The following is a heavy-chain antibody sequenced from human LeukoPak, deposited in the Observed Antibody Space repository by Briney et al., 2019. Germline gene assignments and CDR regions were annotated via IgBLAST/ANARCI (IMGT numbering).Heavy chain of an antibody. CDR2: MKGDGSHI. CDR3: ARLFGGVTTFDY. CDR1: AFTFGNFC. V-gene: IGHV3-7*01. Sequence: GGSLRLSCAAAAFTFGNFCMSWVRQAAGRGLQWVTSMKGDGSHIYYVDSVKGRFTISRDNARNSLYLQMNSLRAEDTAVYYCARLFGGVTTFDYWGQGALVTVSS. D-gene: IGHD2-8*02. J-gene: IGHJ4*02.